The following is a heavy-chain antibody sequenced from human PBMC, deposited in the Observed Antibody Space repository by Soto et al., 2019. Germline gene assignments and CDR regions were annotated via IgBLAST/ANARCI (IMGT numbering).Heavy chain of an antibody. Sequence: AGGSLRLSCAASGFTFSSYAMHWVRQAPGKGLEWVAVISYDGSNKYYADSVKGRFTISRDNSKNTLYLQMNSLRAEDTAVYYCARGGIAVDVSFDYWGQGTLVTVSS. CDR3: ARGGIAVDVSFDY. CDR1: GFTFSSYA. V-gene: IGHV3-30-3*01. CDR2: ISYDGSNK. D-gene: IGHD6-19*01. J-gene: IGHJ4*02.